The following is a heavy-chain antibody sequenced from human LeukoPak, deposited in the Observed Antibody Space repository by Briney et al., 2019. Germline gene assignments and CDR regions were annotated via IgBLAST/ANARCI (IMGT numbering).Heavy chain of an antibody. Sequence: PGGSLRLSCAASGFTFSSYWMHWVRQAPGKGLVWVSRINSDGSSTTYADSVKGRFTISRDNAKNTLYLQMNSLRAEDTAVYYCARAPTNWVYSDSWGQGTLVTVSS. J-gene: IGHJ4*02. CDR2: INSDGSST. CDR1: GFTFSSYW. V-gene: IGHV3-74*01. CDR3: ARAPTNWVYSDS. D-gene: IGHD7-27*01.